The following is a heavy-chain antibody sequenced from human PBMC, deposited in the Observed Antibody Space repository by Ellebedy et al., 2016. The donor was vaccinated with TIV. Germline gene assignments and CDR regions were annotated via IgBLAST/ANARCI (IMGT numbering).Heavy chain of an antibody. D-gene: IGHD4/OR15-4a*01. CDR1: GGSISSYY. Sequence: MPSETLSLTCTVSGGSISSYYWSWIRQPPGKGLEWIGYIYYSGSTNYNPSLKSRVTISVDTSKNQFSLKLSSVTAADTAVYYCARRGAEYYYYGMDVWGQGTTVTVSS. CDR2: IYYSGST. V-gene: IGHV4-59*08. J-gene: IGHJ6*02. CDR3: ARRGAEYYYYGMDV.